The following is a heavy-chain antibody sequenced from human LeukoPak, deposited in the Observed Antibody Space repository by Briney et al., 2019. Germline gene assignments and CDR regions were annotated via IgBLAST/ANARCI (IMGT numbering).Heavy chain of an antibody. D-gene: IGHD1-1*01. CDR1: GFTFTSYA. Sequence: GGSLRLSCAASGFTFTSYAMNWVRQAPGKGLEWVSAVSGSGGSTYYADSVKGRFTISRDNSKNTLSLQMNSLRAEDTAVYYCARTGSKKTGLNWIDPWGQGTLVTVSS. J-gene: IGHJ5*02. CDR3: ARTGSKKTGLNWIDP. CDR2: VSGSGGST. V-gene: IGHV3-23*01.